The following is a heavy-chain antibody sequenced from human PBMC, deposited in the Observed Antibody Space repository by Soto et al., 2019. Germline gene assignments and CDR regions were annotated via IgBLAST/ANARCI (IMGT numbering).Heavy chain of an antibody. CDR1: GGSISSGDYY. J-gene: IGHJ6*02. CDR3: ARGASTMALPYS. V-gene: IGHV4-30-4*01. Sequence: KTSETLSLTCTVSGGSISSGDYYWTWIRQTPGRGLEYIGYINYSESTYYNPSLQSRFTISIDTSKNQFSLKLSSVTAADTAVYYWARGASTMALPYSGGQGTTVTVSS. D-gene: IGHD2-15*01. CDR2: INYSEST.